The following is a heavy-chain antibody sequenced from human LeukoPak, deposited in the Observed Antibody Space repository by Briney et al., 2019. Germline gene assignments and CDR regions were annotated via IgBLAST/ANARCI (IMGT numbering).Heavy chain of an antibody. D-gene: IGHD3-22*01. Sequence: GGSLRLSCAASGFTFSSYGMHWVRQAPGKGLEWVAVIWYDGSNKYYADSVKGRFTISRDNSKNTLYLQMNSLRAEDTAVYYCARDPTMIVVEYYFDYWGQGTLVTVSS. J-gene: IGHJ4*02. CDR3: ARDPTMIVVEYYFDY. V-gene: IGHV3-33*01. CDR2: IWYDGSNK. CDR1: GFTFSSYG.